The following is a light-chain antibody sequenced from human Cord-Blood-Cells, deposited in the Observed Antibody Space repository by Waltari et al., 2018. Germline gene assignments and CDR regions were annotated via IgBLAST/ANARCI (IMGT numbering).Light chain of an antibody. CDR3: SSYTSSSTYV. CDR2: AVS. V-gene: IGLV2-14*01. CDR1: SSDVGGYNY. Sequence: QSALTQPASVSGSPGQSITISCTGTSSDVGGYNYVSWYQQHPGKAPKLMIYAVSNRPAGVSNRFSGSKSGNAASLTSSGLQAEDGADYYCSSYTSSSTYVFGTGTKVTVL. J-gene: IGLJ1*01.